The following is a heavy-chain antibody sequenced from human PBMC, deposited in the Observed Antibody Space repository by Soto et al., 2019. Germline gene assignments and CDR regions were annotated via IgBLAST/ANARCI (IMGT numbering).Heavy chain of an antibody. CDR2: ISGSGGST. CDR1: GFTFSSYA. CDR3: VYILGFRWFYSYYYYGSGSSWVYYYGMDV. D-gene: IGHD3-10*01. V-gene: IGHV3-23*01. Sequence: GGSLRLSCAASGFTFSSYAMSWVRQAPGKGLEWVSAISGSGGSTYYADSVKGRFTISRDNSKNTLYLQMNSLRAEDTAVYYCVYILGFRWFYSYYYYGSGSSWVYYYGMDVWGQGTTVTVSS. J-gene: IGHJ6*02.